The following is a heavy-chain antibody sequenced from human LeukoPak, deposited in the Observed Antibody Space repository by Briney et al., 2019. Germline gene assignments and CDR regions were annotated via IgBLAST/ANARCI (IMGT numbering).Heavy chain of an antibody. D-gene: IGHD3-10*01. CDR1: GGSITSTNY. Sequence: SETLSLTCGVSGGSITSTNYWTWVRQPPGKGLEWIGEVNLQGSTNYNPSLMGRVAISVDMSENHISLQLTSVTAADTAVYYCARGPAITMVRGVITNYYFDYWGQGTLVTVSS. V-gene: IGHV4-4*02. CDR3: ARGPAITMVRGVITNYYFDY. J-gene: IGHJ4*02. CDR2: VNLQGST.